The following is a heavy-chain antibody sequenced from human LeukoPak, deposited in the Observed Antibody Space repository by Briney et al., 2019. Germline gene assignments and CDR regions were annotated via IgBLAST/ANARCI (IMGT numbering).Heavy chain of an antibody. CDR1: GDSISSYF. CDR2: VCYNGTT. Sequence: SETLSLTCSVSGDSISSYFGAWIRQPPGKGLEWIGYVCYNGTTNYNPSLRNRVGISIDTSKNQFSLKLNSATAADTAVYYCATSGGFNSPRHYWRQGTLATVHS. D-gene: IGHD3-16*01. CDR3: ATSGGFNSPRHY. V-gene: IGHV4-59*01. J-gene: IGHJ4*02.